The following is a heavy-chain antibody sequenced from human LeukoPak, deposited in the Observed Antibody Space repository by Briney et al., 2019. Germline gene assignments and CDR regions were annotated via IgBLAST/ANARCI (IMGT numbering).Heavy chain of an antibody. Sequence: GGSLRLSCAASGFTFSTYWMSWVSQAPGKGLEWVANINEDGSKEYYVDSVKGRFTISRDSAKNSLYLQMNSLRAEDTAVYYCARGAHWFDPWGQGTLVTVSS. V-gene: IGHV3-7*01. CDR3: ARGAHWFDP. CDR1: GFTFSTYW. CDR2: INEDGSKE. J-gene: IGHJ5*02.